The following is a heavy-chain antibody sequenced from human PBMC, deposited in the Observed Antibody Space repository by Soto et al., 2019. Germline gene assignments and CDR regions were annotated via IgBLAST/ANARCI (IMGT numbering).Heavy chain of an antibody. J-gene: IGHJ4*02. Sequence: QVQLQESGPGLVKPSQTLSLTCLVSGASVSGDGSYCSWIRQHPGKGLEFIGYIHNSASTYSNPSLENRVAMSIDTSKNQFSLRLSSVTAADSAVYFCARDLGSEQWFLDNWGQGILVTVSS. V-gene: IGHV4-31*03. CDR3: ARDLGSEQWFLDN. D-gene: IGHD6-19*01. CDR1: GASVSGDGSY. CDR2: IHNSAST.